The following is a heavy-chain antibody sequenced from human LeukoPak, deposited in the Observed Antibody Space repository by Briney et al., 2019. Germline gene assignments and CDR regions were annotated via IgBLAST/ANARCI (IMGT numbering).Heavy chain of an antibody. J-gene: IGHJ6*02. CDR2: IYSGGST. CDR1: GFTVSSNY. CDR3: ACPRGEVLPAAKQGGGYYYGMDV. V-gene: IGHV3-53*01. Sequence: GGSLRLSCAASGFTVSSNYMSWVRQAPGKGLEWVSVIYSGGSTYYADSVKGRFTISRDNSKNTLYLQMNSLRAEDTAVYYCACPRGEVLPAAKQGGGYYYGMDVWGQGTTVTVSS. D-gene: IGHD2-2*01.